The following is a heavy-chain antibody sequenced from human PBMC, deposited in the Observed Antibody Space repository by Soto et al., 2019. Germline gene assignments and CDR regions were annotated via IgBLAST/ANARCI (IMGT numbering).Heavy chain of an antibody. V-gene: IGHV3-33*01. D-gene: IGHD6-19*01. Sequence: QVQLVESGGGVVQPGRSLRLSCVASGFMFDSYGMHWVRQAPGKGLEWVAIILYDGSEKYHADSVEGRFTISRDNSKNTLYLQMNSLRAEDTALYYCAREPGRIAVAGFDYWGQGTLVTVSS. CDR2: ILYDGSEK. J-gene: IGHJ4*02. CDR1: GFMFDSYG. CDR3: AREPGRIAVAGFDY.